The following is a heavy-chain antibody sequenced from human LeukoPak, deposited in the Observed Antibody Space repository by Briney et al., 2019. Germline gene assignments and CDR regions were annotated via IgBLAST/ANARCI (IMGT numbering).Heavy chain of an antibody. J-gene: IGHJ4*02. CDR3: AKGANANWNDDHFDY. Sequence: GGSLRLSCAASGFTFSSYAMHWVRQAPGKGLEWVAVISYDGSNKYYADSVKGRFTISRDNSKNTLYLQMNSLRVEDTAVYYCAKGANANWNDDHFDYWGQGTLVTVSS. CDR2: ISYDGSNK. V-gene: IGHV3-30-3*01. D-gene: IGHD1-20*01. CDR1: GFTFSSYA.